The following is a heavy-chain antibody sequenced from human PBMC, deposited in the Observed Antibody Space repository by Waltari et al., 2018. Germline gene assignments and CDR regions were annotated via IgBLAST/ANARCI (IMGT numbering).Heavy chain of an antibody. V-gene: IGHV3-23*03. J-gene: IGHJ5*02. CDR3: AKDREGIRNH. CDR2: IYSGGST. CDR1: GFTFSSYA. Sequence: EVQLLESGGGLVQPGGSLRLSCAASGFTFSSYAMSWVRQAPGKGLEWVSVIYSGGSTYYADSVNGRFTISRDNAKNTLYLQMNSLRAEDTAVYYCAKDREGIRNHWGQGTLVTVSS.